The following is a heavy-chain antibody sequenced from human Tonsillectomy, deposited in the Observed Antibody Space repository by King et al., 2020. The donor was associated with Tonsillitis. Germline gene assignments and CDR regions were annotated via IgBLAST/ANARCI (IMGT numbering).Heavy chain of an antibody. V-gene: IGHV3-30*18. CDR2: ISYDGSNK. CDR3: ANDHSSGWYSGYDY. D-gene: IGHD6-19*01. J-gene: IGHJ4*02. Sequence: VQLVESGGGVVQPGRSLRLSCAASGFTFSSYGMHWVRQAPGKGLEWVAVISYDGSNKYYADSVKGRFTISRDNSKNTLYLQMNSLRPEDTAVYYCANDHSSGWYSGYDYWGQGTLVTVSS. CDR1: GFTFSSYG.